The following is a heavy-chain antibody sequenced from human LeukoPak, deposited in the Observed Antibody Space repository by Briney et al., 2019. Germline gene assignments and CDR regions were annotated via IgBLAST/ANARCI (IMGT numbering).Heavy chain of an antibody. V-gene: IGHV1-46*01. Sequence: ASVKVSCKASGYTFTNYYMQWVRQAPGQGLEWIGIINPSPGSTTYAQKFQGRVTITADESTSTAYMELSSLRSEDTAVYYCARDRAPYDFWSGYQYNWFDPWGQGTLVTVSS. CDR3: ARDRAPYDFWSGYQYNWFDP. D-gene: IGHD3-3*01. CDR1: GYTFTNYY. J-gene: IGHJ5*02. CDR2: INPSPGST.